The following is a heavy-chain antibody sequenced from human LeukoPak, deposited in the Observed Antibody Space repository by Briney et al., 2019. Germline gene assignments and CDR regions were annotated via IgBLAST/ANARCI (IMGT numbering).Heavy chain of an antibody. CDR2: IGAAGAHT. Sequence: GGSLRLSCAASGFRFSYHDMHWVRQAPGKGREFVSSIGAAGAHTFYADSVKGRFTISRDNFQSTMYLQMDGLRPEDSAVYYCARELGGTKTGGFDIWGQGTVATVSS. D-gene: IGHD1-14*01. J-gene: IGHJ3*02. CDR3: ARELGGTKTGGFDI. V-gene: IGHV3-64*02. CDR1: GFRFSYHD.